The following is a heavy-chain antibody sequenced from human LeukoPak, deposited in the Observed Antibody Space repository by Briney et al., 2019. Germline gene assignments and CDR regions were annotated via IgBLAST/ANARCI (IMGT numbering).Heavy chain of an antibody. CDR2: MNPKSGKT. V-gene: IGHV1-8*01. CDR1: GYTFTSYD. Sequence: ASVKDSSKASGYTFTSYDIRWVRQAPGQGLEWMGWMNPKSGKTGYAQKFQGRVTITRNTSRSTAYMELSSLRSEDTAVYYCARGYYFKARSNAFDIWGQGTMVTVSS. J-gene: IGHJ3*02. CDR3: ARGYYFKARSNAFDI. D-gene: IGHD3-22*01.